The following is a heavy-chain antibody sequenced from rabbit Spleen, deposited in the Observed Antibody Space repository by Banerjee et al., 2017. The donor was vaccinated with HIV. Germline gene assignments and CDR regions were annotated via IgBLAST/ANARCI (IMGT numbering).Heavy chain of an antibody. J-gene: IGHJ5*01. V-gene: IGHV1S7*01. D-gene: IGHD1-1*01. Sequence: QLVESGGGLVQPGGSLKLSCKASGFDFSRYYVSWVRQAPGKGLEWIGDIDPIFGIAVYASWVNGRFTISSHNAQNTLYLQLNSLTAADTATYFCARDRAYAGTSGDYNVGWLDLWGQGTLVTVS. CDR2: IDPIFGIA. CDR1: GFDFSRYY. CDR3: ARDRAYAGTSGDYNVGWLDL.